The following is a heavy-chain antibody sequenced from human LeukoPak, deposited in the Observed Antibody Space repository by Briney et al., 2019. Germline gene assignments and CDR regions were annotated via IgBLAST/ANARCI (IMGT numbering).Heavy chain of an antibody. CDR1: GFTFSSYS. Sequence: PGGSLRLSCAASGFTFSSYSMNWVRRAPGKGLEWVSAISGSGGSTYYADSVKGRFTISRDNSKNTLYLQMNSLRAEDTAVYYCAKVLRYCSSTSCRPFDYWGQGTLVTVSS. CDR3: AKVLRYCSSTSCRPFDY. V-gene: IGHV3-23*01. J-gene: IGHJ4*02. CDR2: ISGSGGST. D-gene: IGHD2-2*01.